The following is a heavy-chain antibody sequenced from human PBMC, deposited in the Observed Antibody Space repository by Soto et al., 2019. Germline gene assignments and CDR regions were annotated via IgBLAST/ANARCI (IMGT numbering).Heavy chain of an antibody. CDR1: GGSISRYY. Sequence: SEALSVTCTVSGGSISRYYWTWIRQPPGKGLEWIGNIHYTGSTNYNPSLKSRVTTSLGTSKSQFSLKLGSVTAADTAVYYCARDLSISSTDGPLDPWGHGTLVTVSS. CDR2: IHYTGST. CDR3: ARDLSISSTDGPLDP. D-gene: IGHD6-6*01. V-gene: IGHV4-59*01. J-gene: IGHJ5*02.